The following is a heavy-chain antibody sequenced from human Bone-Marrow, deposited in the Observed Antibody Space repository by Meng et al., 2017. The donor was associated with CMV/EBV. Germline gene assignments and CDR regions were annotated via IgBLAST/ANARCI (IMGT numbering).Heavy chain of an antibody. CDR2: ISYDGTKK. J-gene: IGHJ4*02. D-gene: IGHD4-11*01. CDR3: ARNPLYTHFDY. Sequence: SCKASGGTFSSYTLHWVRQAPGKGLEWVAVISYDGTKKHYADSVKGRFTISRDNSKNTLYLHMSSLRPEDTAVYYCARNPLYTHFDYWGQGTLVTVSS. CDR1: GGTFSSYT. V-gene: IGHV3-30*04.